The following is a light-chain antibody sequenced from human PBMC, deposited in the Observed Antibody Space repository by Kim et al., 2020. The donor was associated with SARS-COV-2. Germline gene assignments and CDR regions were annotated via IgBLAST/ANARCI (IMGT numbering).Light chain of an antibody. CDR3: QQYNRSPGLT. CDR1: QSIGTW. V-gene: IGKV1-5*03. J-gene: IGKJ4*01. Sequence: DIQMTQSPSTLSVSVGDRVTITCRASQSIGTWLAWYQQKPGKAPRLLIYEASNLDSGVPSRFSGSGSGTKFTLTISSLQTDDFATYYCQQYNRSPGLTFGGGTKLKI. CDR2: EAS.